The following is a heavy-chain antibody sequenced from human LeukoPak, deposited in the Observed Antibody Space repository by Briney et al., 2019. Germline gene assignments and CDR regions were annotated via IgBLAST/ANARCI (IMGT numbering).Heavy chain of an antibody. J-gene: IGHJ6*04. CDR3: ARDCSSTSCPRGGYYGMDV. CDR1: GGSISSYY. V-gene: IGHV4-59*01. D-gene: IGHD2-2*01. CDR2: IYYSGST. Sequence: SETLSLTCTVSGGSISSYYWSWIRQPPGKGLEWIGYIYYSGSTNYNPSLKSRVTISVDTSKNQFSLKLGSVTAADTAVYYCARDCSSTSCPRGGYYGMDVWGKGTTVTVSS.